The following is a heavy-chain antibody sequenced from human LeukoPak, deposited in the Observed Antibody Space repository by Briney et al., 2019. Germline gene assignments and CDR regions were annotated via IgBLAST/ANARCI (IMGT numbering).Heavy chain of an antibody. Sequence: GGSLRLSCAASGFTFSDYYMSWIRQAPGKGLEWVSYISSGGSDTNYADSVKGRFTISRDNTKNSLYLQMDSLRADDTAVYYCARGGHDPGIPFDIWGQGTMVTVSS. V-gene: IGHV3-11*06. CDR3: ARGGHDPGIPFDI. D-gene: IGHD1-1*01. J-gene: IGHJ3*02. CDR2: ISSGGSDT. CDR1: GFTFSDYY.